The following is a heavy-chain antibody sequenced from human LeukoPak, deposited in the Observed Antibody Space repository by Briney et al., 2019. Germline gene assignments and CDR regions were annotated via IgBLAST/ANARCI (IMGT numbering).Heavy chain of an antibody. D-gene: IGHD3-10*01. CDR2: IFYSGST. CDR3: ARDKKELLLWFGELLSNYYYYYMDV. CDR1: GGSISNSSYY. Sequence: PSETLSLTCTVSGGSISNSSYYWGWIRQPPGKGLEWIGSIFYSGSTNYNPSLKSRVAISVGTSKNQFSLKLSSVTAADTAVYYCARDKKELLLWFGELLSNYYYYYMDVWGKGTTVTVSS. V-gene: IGHV4-39*07. J-gene: IGHJ6*03.